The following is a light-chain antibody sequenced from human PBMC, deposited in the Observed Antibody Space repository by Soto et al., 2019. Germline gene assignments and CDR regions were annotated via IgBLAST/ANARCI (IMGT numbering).Light chain of an antibody. Sequence: QTVVTQEPSLTVSPGGTGTLTCASSTGAVTSGNFPRWFQQKPGQAPRTLIYPTNTRHSWTPARFSGSLLGDKAALTLSGVQPEDEADYYCLLYYGGAQLVFGGGTKLTVL. CDR3: LLYYGGAQLV. V-gene: IGLV7-43*01. CDR2: PTN. CDR1: TGAVTSGNF. J-gene: IGLJ3*02.